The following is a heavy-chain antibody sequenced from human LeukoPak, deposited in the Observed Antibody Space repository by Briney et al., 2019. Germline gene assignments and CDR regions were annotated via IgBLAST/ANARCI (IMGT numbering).Heavy chain of an antibody. J-gene: IGHJ4*02. CDR3: ARHGSSSLAYFDY. V-gene: IGHV4-38-2*01. Sequence: SETLSLTCGVSGYSISSGYYWGWIRQPPGKGLEWIGSIYHSGSTYYNPSLRSRVTMSVDTSKNQFSLKLSSVTAADTAVYYCARHGSSSLAYFDYWGQGTLVTVSS. CDR2: IYHSGST. D-gene: IGHD6-6*01. CDR1: GYSISSGYY.